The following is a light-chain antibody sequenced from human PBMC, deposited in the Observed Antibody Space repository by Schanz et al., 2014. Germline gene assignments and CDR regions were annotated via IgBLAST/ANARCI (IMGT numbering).Light chain of an antibody. CDR3: SAYTSSNTSWV. Sequence: QSGLTQPASVSGSPGQSIIISCTGTSSDVGLYNYVSWYQRHPGKAPKLMIYDVTNRPSGVSNRFSGSKSGNTASLTISGLQTEDEADYYCSAYTSSNTSWVFGGGTKLTVL. V-gene: IGLV2-14*03. CDR2: DVT. J-gene: IGLJ3*02. CDR1: SSDVGLYNY.